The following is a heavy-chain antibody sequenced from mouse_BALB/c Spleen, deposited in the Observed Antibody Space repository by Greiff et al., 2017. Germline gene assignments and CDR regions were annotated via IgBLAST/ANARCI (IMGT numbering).Heavy chain of an antibody. Sequence: EVKLMESGPELVKPGASMKISCKASGYSFTGYTMNWVKQSHGKNLEWIGLINPYNGGTSYNQKFKGKATLTVDKSSSTAYMELLSLTSEDSAVYCCASGNYYYAMDYWGQGTSVTVSS. V-gene: IGHV1-18*01. J-gene: IGHJ4*01. D-gene: IGHD2-1*01. CDR2: INPYNGGT. CDR3: ASGNYYYAMDY. CDR1: GYSFTGYT.